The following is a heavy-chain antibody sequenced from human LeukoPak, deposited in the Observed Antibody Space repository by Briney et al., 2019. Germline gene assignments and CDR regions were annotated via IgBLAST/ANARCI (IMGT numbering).Heavy chain of an antibody. CDR3: ARRIRLSSGWSFDY. V-gene: IGHV4-39*07. CDR2: INHSGST. J-gene: IGHJ4*02. Sequence: SETLSLTCTVSGGSISSSSYYWGWIRQPPGKGLEWIGEINHSGSTNYNPSLKSRVTISVDTSKNQFSLKLSSVTAADTAVYYCARRIRLSSGWSFDYWGQGTLVTVSS. CDR1: GGSISSSSYY. D-gene: IGHD6-19*01.